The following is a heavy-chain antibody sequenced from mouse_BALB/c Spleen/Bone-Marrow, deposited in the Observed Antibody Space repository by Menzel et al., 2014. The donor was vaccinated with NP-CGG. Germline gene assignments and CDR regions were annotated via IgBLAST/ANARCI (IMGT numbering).Heavy chain of an antibody. Sequence: EVQLVESGPGLVKPSQSLSLPCTVTGYSITSDYSWNWIRQFPGNKLEWMGYISYSASTNYNPSLKSRISITRDTSKNQLFLQLNSVTAEDTATYYCTRGTTAGFAYWGLGTLVTVSA. V-gene: IGHV3-2*02. J-gene: IGHJ3*01. CDR2: ISYSAST. CDR1: GYSITSDYS. CDR3: TRGTTAGFAY. D-gene: IGHD1-2*01.